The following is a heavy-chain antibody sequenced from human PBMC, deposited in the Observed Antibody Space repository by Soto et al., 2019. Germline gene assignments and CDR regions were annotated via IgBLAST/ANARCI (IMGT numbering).Heavy chain of an antibody. J-gene: IGHJ3*02. Sequence: PSETLSLTCTVSGGSISSSSYYWGWIRQPPGKGLEWIGIIYYSGSTYYNPSLKSRVTISVDTSKNQFSLKLSSVTAADTAVYYCASGGLWFGEFYHAFDIWGQGTMVTVSS. V-gene: IGHV4-39*01. CDR3: ASGGLWFGEFYHAFDI. D-gene: IGHD3-10*01. CDR2: IYYSGST. CDR1: GGSISSSSYY.